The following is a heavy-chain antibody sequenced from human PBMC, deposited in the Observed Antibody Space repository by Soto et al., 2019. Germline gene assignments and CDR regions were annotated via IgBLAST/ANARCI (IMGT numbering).Heavy chain of an antibody. J-gene: IGHJ5*02. V-gene: IGHV4-39*01. CDR1: GGSISSSSYY. Sequence: QLQLQESGPGLVKPSETLSLTCTVSGGSISSSSYYWGWIRQPPGKGLEWIGSIYYSGSTYYNPSLKSRVTIAVDTSKNQFSLKLSSVTAADTAVYYCARQDFSSFDPWGQGTLVTVSS. CDR3: ARQDFSSFDP. CDR2: IYYSGST.